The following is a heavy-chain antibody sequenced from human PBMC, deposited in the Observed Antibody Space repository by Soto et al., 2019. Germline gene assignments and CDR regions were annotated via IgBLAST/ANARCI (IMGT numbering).Heavy chain of an antibody. CDR2: ISTDSGYT. CDR1: GYIFTTYG. CDR3: TRVRPAASRYGMNA. D-gene: IGHD3-10*02. Sequence: QIQLVQSGGEVERPGASVTVSCEASGYIFTTYGLSWVRQTPAHGLEWMGWISTDSGYTQYSQLLQGRVTMTRDTATNPVYMALRGRTFDDTGIYYCTRVRPAASRYGMNAWGKGTAVTVSS. J-gene: IGHJ6*04. V-gene: IGHV1-18*01.